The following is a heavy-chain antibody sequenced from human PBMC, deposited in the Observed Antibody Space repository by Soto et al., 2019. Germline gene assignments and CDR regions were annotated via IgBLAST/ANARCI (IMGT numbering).Heavy chain of an antibody. CDR1: GFTFDDYA. V-gene: IGHV3-9*01. CDR2: ISWNSGSI. Sequence: GGSLRLSCAASGFTFDDYAMHWVRQAPGKGLEWVSGISWNSGSIGYADSVKGRFTISRDNAKNSLYLQMNSLRAEDTAVYYCAREDEQGYYYYGMDVWGQGTTVTVSS. CDR3: AREDEQGYYYYGMDV. J-gene: IGHJ6*02.